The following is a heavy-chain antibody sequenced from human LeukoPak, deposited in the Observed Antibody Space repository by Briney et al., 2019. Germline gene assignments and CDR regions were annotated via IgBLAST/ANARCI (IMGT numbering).Heavy chain of an antibody. V-gene: IGHV4-34*01. CDR1: GGSFSGYY. J-gene: IGHJ2*01. CDR2: INHSGST. Sequence: SETLSLTCAVYGGSFSGYYWSWIRQPPGKGLEWIGEINHSGSTNYNPSLKSRVTISVDKSKNQFSLKLSSVTAADTAVYYCARASQGWLADYWYFDLWGRGTLVTVSS. CDR3: ARASQGWLADYWYFDL. D-gene: IGHD6-19*01.